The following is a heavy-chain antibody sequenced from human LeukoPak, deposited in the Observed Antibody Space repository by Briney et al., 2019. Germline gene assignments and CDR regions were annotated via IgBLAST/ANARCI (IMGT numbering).Heavy chain of an antibody. CDR1: GFTSSSSA. J-gene: IGHJ4*02. V-gene: IGHV3-23*01. D-gene: IGHD2-15*01. CDR2: ISNNGGYT. CDR3: AKQLGYCSDGSCYFPY. Sequence: GGSLRLACAASGFTSSSSAMSWVRQAPGKGLEWVSAISNNGGYTYYADSVQGRFTISRDNSKSTLCLQMNSLRAEDTAVYYCAKQLGYCSDGSCYFPYWGQGTLVTVSS.